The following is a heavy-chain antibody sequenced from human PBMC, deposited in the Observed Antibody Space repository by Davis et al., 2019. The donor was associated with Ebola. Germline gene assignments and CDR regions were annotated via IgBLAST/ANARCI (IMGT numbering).Heavy chain of an antibody. V-gene: IGHV1-69*04. J-gene: IGHJ6*02. Sequence: AASVKVSCKASGGTFSSYAISWVRQAPGQGLEWMGRIIPILGIANYAQKFQGRVTITADKSTSTAYMELSSLRSEDTAVYYCARDQNYYDSSGYYYLQRYYYGMDVWGQGTTVTVSS. CDR2: IIPILGIA. CDR3: ARDQNYYDSSGYYYLQRYYYGMDV. D-gene: IGHD3-22*01. CDR1: GGTFSSYA.